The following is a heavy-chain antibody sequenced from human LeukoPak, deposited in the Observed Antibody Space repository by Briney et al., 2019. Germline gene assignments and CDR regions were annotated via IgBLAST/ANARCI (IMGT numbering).Heavy chain of an antibody. D-gene: IGHD2-21*02. CDR3: ARGGDAIIFDY. V-gene: IGHV3-23*01. J-gene: IGHJ4*02. Sequence: GGSLRLSCAASGFTFSSYAMSWVRQAPGKGLEWVSAISGSGGSTYYADSVKGRFTISRDNSKNTVYLQINSLRAEDTAIYYCARGGDAIIFDYWGQGTLVTVSS. CDR1: GFTFSSYA. CDR2: ISGSGGST.